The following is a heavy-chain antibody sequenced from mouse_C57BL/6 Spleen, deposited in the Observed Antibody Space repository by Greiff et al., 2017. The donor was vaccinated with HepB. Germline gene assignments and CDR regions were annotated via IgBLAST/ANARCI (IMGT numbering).Heavy chain of an antibody. CDR1: GFTFSSYG. D-gene: IGHD2-3*01. J-gene: IGHJ2*01. CDR2: ISSGGSYT. CDR3: ARQHDGPTGYFDY. Sequence: DVMLVESGGDLVKPGGSLKLSCAASGFTFSSYGMSWVRQTPDKRLEWVATISSGGSYTYYPDSVKGRFTISRDNAKNTLYLQMSSLKSEDTAMYYCARQHDGPTGYFDYWGQGTTLTVSS. V-gene: IGHV5-6*02.